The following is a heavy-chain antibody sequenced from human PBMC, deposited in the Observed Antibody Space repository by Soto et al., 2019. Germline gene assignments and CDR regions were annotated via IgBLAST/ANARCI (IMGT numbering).Heavy chain of an antibody. J-gene: IGHJ4*02. CDR3: ARQRRDFDY. CDR2: IYSSGST. V-gene: IGHV4-59*08. CDR1: GGSISGYY. Sequence: QVQLQESGPGLVKPSETLSLTCTVSGGSISGYYWSWIRQPPGKGLQWIGYIYSSGSTNYNPSLNRRVTISVDTSNNQFSLNLSSVTAADTAVYYCARQRRDFDYWGQGSLVTVSS.